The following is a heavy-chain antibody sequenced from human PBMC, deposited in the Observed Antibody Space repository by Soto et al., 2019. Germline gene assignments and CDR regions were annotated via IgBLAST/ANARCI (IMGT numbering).Heavy chain of an antibody. CDR2: ISSSSSYI. CDR1: GFTFSSYS. CDR3: ARDEVVVVPAAENYYYYGMDV. V-gene: IGHV3-21*01. Sequence: VQLVESGGGLVQPGGSLRLSCAASGFTFSSYSMNWVRQAPGKGLEWVSSISSSSSYIYYADSVKGRFTISRDNAKNSLYLQMNSLRAEDTAVYYCARDEVVVVPAAENYYYYGMDVWGQGTTVTVSS. J-gene: IGHJ6*02. D-gene: IGHD2-2*01.